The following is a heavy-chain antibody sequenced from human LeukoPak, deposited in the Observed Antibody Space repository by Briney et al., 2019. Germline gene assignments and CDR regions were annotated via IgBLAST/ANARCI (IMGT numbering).Heavy chain of an antibody. CDR1: GGSISSYY. Sequence: KPSETLSLTCTVSGGSISSYYWSWIRQPPGKGLEWIGYIYYSGSTNYNPSLKSRVTISVDTSKNQFSLKLSSVTAADTAVYYCARLDIVVVVAAHNWFDPWGQGTLVTVSS. CDR3: ARLDIVVVVAAHNWFDP. CDR2: IYYSGST. J-gene: IGHJ5*02. V-gene: IGHV4-59*08. D-gene: IGHD2-15*01.